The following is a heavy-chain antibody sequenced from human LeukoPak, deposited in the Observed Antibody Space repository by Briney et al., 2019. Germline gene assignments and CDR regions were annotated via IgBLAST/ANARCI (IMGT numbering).Heavy chain of an antibody. V-gene: IGHV3-53*01. Sequence: GGSLRLSCAASGXTVSTNYMSWVRQAPGKGLEWVSVIYSDGRTYYADSVKGRFTISRDNSKNTLYLQMNSLRAEDTAVYYCARDSGRFDVFDIWGQGTMVTVSS. CDR1: GXTVSTNY. CDR3: ARDSGRFDVFDI. D-gene: IGHD3-10*01. CDR2: IYSDGRT. J-gene: IGHJ3*02.